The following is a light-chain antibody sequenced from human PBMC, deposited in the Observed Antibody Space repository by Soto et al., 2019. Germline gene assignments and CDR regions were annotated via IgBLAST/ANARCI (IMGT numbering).Light chain of an antibody. J-gene: IGKJ2*03. CDR1: QSVTSTY. CDR3: QQFDSSRVYS. CDR2: GGS. Sequence: EIVLTQSPVTLSLSPGERATLSCRASQSVTSTYLAWYQQKPGQSPRLIIYGGSTRASGFPDRFSGGGSGTDVTLTISRLEPEDSGVYYCHCQQFDSSRVYSFGQGTKLEI. V-gene: IGKV3-20*01.